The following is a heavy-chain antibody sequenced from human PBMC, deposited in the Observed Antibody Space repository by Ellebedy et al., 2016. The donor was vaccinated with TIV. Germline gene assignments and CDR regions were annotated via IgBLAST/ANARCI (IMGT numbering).Heavy chain of an antibody. V-gene: IGHV3-7*01. J-gene: IGHJ5*02. D-gene: IGHD3-22*01. CDR2: IKQDGGQT. Sequence: PGGSLRLSCVGSGFTFSDSWMSWVRQAPGRGLEWVASIKQDGGQTKYVGSVKGRFTISRDNANNSLYLQLNSLRVEDTALYYCARKVYYYDAADYGWFDPWGQGTLVTVSS. CDR1: GFTFSDSW. CDR3: ARKVYYYDAADYGWFDP.